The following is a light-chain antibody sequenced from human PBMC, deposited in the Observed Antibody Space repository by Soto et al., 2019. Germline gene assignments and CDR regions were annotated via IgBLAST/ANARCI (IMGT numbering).Light chain of an antibody. CDR1: SIDIGPYDY. CDR3: SSYTRNTALV. J-gene: IGLJ1*01. Sequence: QSALTQPASVSGSPGQSITISCTGTSIDIGPYDYVSWYQQHPGKAPKLMIYEVTNRPSGVSHRFSGSKSGSTASLTISGLQAEDEADYYCSSYTRNTALVFGPGTK. V-gene: IGLV2-14*01. CDR2: EVT.